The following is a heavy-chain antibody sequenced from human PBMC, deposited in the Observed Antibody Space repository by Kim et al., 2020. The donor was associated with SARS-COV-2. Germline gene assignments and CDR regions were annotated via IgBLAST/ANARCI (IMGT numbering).Heavy chain of an antibody. CDR3: ALPGIYGHAGDAFDI. Sequence: SETLSLTCTVSGGSISSSSYYWGWILQPPGKGLEWIGSIYYSGSTYYNPSLKSRVTISVDTSKNQFSLKLSSVTAADTAVYYCALPGIYGHAGDAFDIWGQGTMVTVSS. J-gene: IGHJ3*02. D-gene: IGHD3-3*02. CDR2: IYYSGST. CDR1: GGSISSSSYY. V-gene: IGHV4-39*01.